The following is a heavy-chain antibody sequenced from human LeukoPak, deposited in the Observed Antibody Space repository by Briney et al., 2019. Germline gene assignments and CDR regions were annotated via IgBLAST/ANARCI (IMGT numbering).Heavy chain of an antibody. CDR3: ARGMAVAGTGGWFDP. D-gene: IGHD6-19*01. CDR1: GGSFSGYY. CDR2: INHSGST. V-gene: IGHV4-34*01. Sequence: PSETLSLTCAVYGGSFSGYYWSWIRQPPGKGLEWIGEINHSGSTNYNPSLKSRVTISVDTSKNQFSLKLSSVTAADTAVYYCARGMAVAGTGGWFDPLSQGTLVTVSS. J-gene: IGHJ5*02.